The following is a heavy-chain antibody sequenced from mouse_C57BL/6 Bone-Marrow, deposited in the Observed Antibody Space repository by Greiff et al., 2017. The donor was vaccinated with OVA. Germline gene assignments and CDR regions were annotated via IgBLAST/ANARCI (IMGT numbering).Heavy chain of an antibody. J-gene: IGHJ2*01. CDR2: IYPRDGST. Sequence: VQLQQSDAELVKPGASVKISCKASGYTFTDYTIHWMKQRPEQGLEWIGYIYPRDGSTKYNEKFKGKATLTADKSSSTTYMQLNSLTSEDSAVYFCARYLPGGSSYADYFDYWGKGTTLTVSS. CDR3: ARYLPGGSSYADYFDY. V-gene: IGHV1-78*01. D-gene: IGHD1-1*01. CDR1: GYTFTDYT.